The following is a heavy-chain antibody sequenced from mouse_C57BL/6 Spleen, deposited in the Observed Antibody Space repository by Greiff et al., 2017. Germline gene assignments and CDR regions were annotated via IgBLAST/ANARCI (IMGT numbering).Heavy chain of an antibody. J-gene: IGHJ3*01. Sequence: VQLQQSGPELVKPGASVKISCKASGYSFTGYYMNWVKQSPEKSLEWIGEINPSTGGTTYNQKFKAKATLTVDKSSSTAYMQRKSLTSEDSAVYYCARLSNFVFADWGQGTLVTVSA. D-gene: IGHD2-5*01. V-gene: IGHV1-42*01. CDR1: GYSFTGYY. CDR3: ARLSNFVFAD. CDR2: INPSTGGT.